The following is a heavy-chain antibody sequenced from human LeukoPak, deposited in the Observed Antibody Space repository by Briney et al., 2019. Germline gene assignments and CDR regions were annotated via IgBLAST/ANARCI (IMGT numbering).Heavy chain of an antibody. CDR3: ARAQWLVQGYYFDY. CDR2: ISSSGSYI. D-gene: IGHD6-19*01. J-gene: IGHJ4*02. V-gene: IGHV3-48*03. Sequence: PGGSLRLSCAASGFTFSSYEMNWVRQAPGKGLEWVSYISSSGSYIYYADSVMGRFTISRDNAKNSLYLQMNSLRAEDTAVYYCARAQWLVQGYYFDYWGQGTLVTVSS. CDR1: GFTFSSYE.